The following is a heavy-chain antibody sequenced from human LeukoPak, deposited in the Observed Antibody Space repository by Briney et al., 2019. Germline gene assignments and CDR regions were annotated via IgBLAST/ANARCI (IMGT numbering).Heavy chain of an antibody. V-gene: IGHV3-11*01. CDR2: ISSSGSTI. J-gene: IGHJ6*02. Sequence: GGSLRLSYAASGFTFSDYYMSWIRQAPGKGLEWVSYISSSGSTIYYADSVKGRFTISRDNAKNTLYLQMNSLRAEDTAVYYCAKDQIVHCSGGSCYSVYYYGMDVWGQGTTVTVSS. CDR1: GFTFSDYY. CDR3: AKDQIVHCSGGSCYSVYYYGMDV. D-gene: IGHD2-15*01.